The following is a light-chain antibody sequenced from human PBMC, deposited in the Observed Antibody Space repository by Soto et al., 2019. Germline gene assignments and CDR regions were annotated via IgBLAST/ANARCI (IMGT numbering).Light chain of an antibody. J-gene: IGKJ1*01. Sequence: EIVLTQSPATLSSSPGETATLSCRASQYVGTRLAWYQHKPGQAPRLLIYYTYIRAAGIQARFSASGSGTDFTLTIRDVQPEDFALYYCNQRQSWPRTFGQGTKVDIK. CDR1: QYVGTR. V-gene: IGKV3-11*01. CDR3: NQRQSWPRT. CDR2: YTY.